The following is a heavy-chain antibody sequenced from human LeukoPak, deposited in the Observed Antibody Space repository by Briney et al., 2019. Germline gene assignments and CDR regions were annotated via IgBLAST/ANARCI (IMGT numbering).Heavy chain of an antibody. CDR2: ISSRNNHI. V-gene: IGHV3-21*01. J-gene: IGHJ4*02. CDR1: GFTFSNYN. CDR3: ARRAPNYYFDY. Sequence: PGGSLRLSCAASGFTFSNYNMNWVRPAPGGGLGWGSSISSRNNHIYYADSVTGRFTLCRDHATKSLYLQMNSLRGDDPSVPCSARRAPNYYFDYSGQGAPVSASP.